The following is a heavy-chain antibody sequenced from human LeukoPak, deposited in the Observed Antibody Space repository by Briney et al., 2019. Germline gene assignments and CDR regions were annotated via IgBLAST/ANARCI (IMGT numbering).Heavy chain of an antibody. Sequence: ASVKVSCNASGSSFGSFGINWVRQAPGQGLGRMGGISASNGKTNYAQKDPGRGTMTTDTYTATAYMDLMNRRSDDPAVYYCARGGDYGSGRFPDYWGQGSLVTLSS. V-gene: IGHV1-18*01. CDR3: ARGGDYGSGRFPDY. J-gene: IGHJ4*02. CDR1: GSSFGSFG. D-gene: IGHD3-10*01. CDR2: ISASNGKT.